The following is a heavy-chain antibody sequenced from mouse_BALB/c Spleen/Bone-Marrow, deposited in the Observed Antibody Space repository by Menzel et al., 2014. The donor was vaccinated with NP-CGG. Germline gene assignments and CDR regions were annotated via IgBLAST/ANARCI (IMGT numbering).Heavy chain of an antibody. Sequence: EVQLQQSGPGLVKPSQTVSLTCTVTGISITTGNYRWSWIRQFPGNKLEWIGYIYHSGTITYNPSLTSRTTITRDTSKNQFFLEMNSLTAEDTATYYCARYGNYFDYWGQGTTLTVSS. V-gene: IGHV3-5*02. J-gene: IGHJ2*01. CDR3: ARYGNYFDY. D-gene: IGHD2-1*01. CDR2: IYHSGTI. CDR1: GISITTGNYR.